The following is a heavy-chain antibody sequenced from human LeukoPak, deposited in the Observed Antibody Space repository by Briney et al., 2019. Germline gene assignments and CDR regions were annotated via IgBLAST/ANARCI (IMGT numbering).Heavy chain of an antibody. J-gene: IGHJ4*02. CDR3: ARSGYSSPYYFDY. D-gene: IGHD6-19*01. CDR2: IYPGDSDT. V-gene: IGHV5-51*01. CDR1: GYSLTSYW. Sequence: GESLKISRQGSGYSLTSYWIGWVRQMPGKGLEWMGIIYPGDSDTRYSPSFQGQVTISADKSISTAYLQWSSLKASDTAMYYCARSGYSSPYYFDYWGQGTLVTVSS.